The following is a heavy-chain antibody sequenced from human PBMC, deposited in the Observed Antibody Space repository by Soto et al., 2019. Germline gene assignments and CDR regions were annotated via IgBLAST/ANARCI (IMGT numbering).Heavy chain of an antibody. Sequence: SETLSLTCSVSGGSMSEYFWSWIRQSPGKGLEWIGYIYYLGSTDYNPSLKSRVTISVDTSKRQFSLRLTSVTAADTDVYYCARDGYDGSGSPYPDYWGTGTQVTVSS. D-gene: IGHD3-10*01. J-gene: IGHJ4*02. CDR3: ARDGYDGSGSPYPDY. CDR2: IYYLGST. CDR1: GGSMSEYF. V-gene: IGHV4-59*01.